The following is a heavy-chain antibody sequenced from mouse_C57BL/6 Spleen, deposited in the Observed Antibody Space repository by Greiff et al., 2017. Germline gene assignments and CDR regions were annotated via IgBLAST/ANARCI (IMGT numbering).Heavy chain of an antibody. CDR2: IHPSDSAT. D-gene: IGHD1-1*02. V-gene: IGHV1-74*01. Sequence: QVQLQQPGAELVKPGASVQVSCKASGYTFTSYWMHWVKQRPGQGLEWIGRIHPSDSATNYNQKFKGKATLTVDKSSSTAYMQLSSLTSEDSAVYYCATIPISGGHDWGQSTTLTVSS. CDR3: ATIPISGGHD. J-gene: IGHJ2*01. CDR1: GYTFTSYW.